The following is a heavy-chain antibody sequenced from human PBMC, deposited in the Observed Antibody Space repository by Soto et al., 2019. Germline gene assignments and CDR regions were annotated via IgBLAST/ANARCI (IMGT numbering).Heavy chain of an antibody. J-gene: IGHJ4*02. V-gene: IGHV4-61*01. D-gene: IGHD3-16*01. Sequence: QVRLQESGPGLANPSETLSLTCTVAGGSVRSPTHYWSWIRQSPGKGLEWIGNIYYIGTTDYNPSLASRVTIPVDTSRNEFSWRRTSLTVADTAMYYGATNTSGRGGFEYWGWGPLVVVSS. CDR3: ATNTSGRGGFEY. CDR1: GGSVRSPTHY. CDR2: IYYIGTT.